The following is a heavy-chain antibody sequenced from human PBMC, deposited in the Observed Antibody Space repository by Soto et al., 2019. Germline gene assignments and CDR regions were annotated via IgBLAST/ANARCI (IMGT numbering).Heavy chain of an antibody. CDR1: GFTFSSYS. J-gene: IGHJ4*02. Sequence: PRGVLRLSSAASGFTFSSYSMNWVRQAPGKGLEWVSSISSSSSYIYYADSVKGRFTISRDNAKNSLYLQMNSLRAEDTAVYYCARHTGDIVVVPAASWGQGTLVTVSS. CDR2: ISSSSSYI. CDR3: ARHTGDIVVVPAAS. D-gene: IGHD2-2*01. V-gene: IGHV3-21*01.